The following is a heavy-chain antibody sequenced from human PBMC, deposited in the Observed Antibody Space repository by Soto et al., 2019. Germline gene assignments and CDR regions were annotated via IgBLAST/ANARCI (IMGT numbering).Heavy chain of an antibody. V-gene: IGHV3-9*01. D-gene: IGHD3-10*01. CDR3: AKDRGDYYFDY. CDR2: ISWNSGSI. CDR1: GFTFDDYA. J-gene: IGHJ4*02. Sequence: EVQLVESGGGLVQPGRSLRLSCAASGFTFDDYAMHWVRQAPGKGLEWVSGISWNSGSIGYADSVKGRFTISRDNAKKSLYLQMNSLRAEDTALYYCAKDRGDYYFDYWGQGTLVTVSS.